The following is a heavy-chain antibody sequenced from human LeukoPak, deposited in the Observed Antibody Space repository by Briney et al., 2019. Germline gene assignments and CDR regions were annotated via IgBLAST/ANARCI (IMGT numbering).Heavy chain of an antibody. CDR2: ISSSGSTI. V-gene: IGHV3-11*01. J-gene: IGHJ3*02. Sequence: GGSLRLSCAASGFTFSDYYMSWIRQAPGKGLEWVSYISSSGSTIYYADSVKGRFTISRDNAKNSLYLQMNSLRAEDTAVYHCARAYCGGDCASGAFDIWGQGTMVTVSS. CDR1: GFTFSDYY. D-gene: IGHD2-21*02. CDR3: ARAYCGGDCASGAFDI.